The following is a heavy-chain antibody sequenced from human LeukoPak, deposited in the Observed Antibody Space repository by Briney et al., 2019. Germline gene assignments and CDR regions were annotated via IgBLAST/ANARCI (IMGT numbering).Heavy chain of an antibody. V-gene: IGHV4-39*01. Sequence: SETLSLTCTVSGGSISSNSYYWGWIRQPPGKGLEWIGSIYYSGSTYYNPSLKSRVTISVDTSKNQFSLKLSSVTAADTAVYYCARRYSSSSLDYWGQGTLVTVSS. D-gene: IGHD6-6*01. CDR1: GGSISSNSYY. J-gene: IGHJ4*02. CDR2: IYYSGST. CDR3: ARRYSSSSLDY.